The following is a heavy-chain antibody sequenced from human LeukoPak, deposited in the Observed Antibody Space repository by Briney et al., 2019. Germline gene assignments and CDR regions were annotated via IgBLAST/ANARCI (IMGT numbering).Heavy chain of an antibody. CDR1: GGSFSGYY. CDR3: ARWVGGPPDY. Sequence: SETLSLTCAVYGGSFSGYYWSWIRQPPGKGLEWIGEINHSGSTNYNPSLKSRVTISVDTSKNQFSLKLSSVTAAATAVYYCARWVGGPPDYWGEGTLVTVSS. V-gene: IGHV4-34*01. J-gene: IGHJ4*02. CDR2: INHSGST. D-gene: IGHD6-25*01.